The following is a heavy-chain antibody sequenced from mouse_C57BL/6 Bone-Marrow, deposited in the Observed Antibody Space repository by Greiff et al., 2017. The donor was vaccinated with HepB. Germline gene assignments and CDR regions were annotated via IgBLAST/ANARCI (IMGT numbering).Heavy chain of an antibody. CDR3: ASPTTVVAPIAY. CDR1: GFTFSDYY. V-gene: IGHV5-12*01. Sequence: EVQLVESGGGLVQPGGSLKLSCAASGFTFSDYYMYWVRQTPEKRLEWVAYISNGGGSTYYPDTVKGRFTISRDNAKNTLYLQMSRLKSEDTAMYYCASPTTVVAPIAYWGQGTLVTVSA. D-gene: IGHD1-1*01. J-gene: IGHJ3*01. CDR2: ISNGGGST.